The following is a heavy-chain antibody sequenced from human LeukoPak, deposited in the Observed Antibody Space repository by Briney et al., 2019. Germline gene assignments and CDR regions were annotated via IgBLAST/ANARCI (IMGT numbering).Heavy chain of an antibody. V-gene: IGHV3-11*01. CDR3: ARDPSLVGATQYYFDY. CDR1: GFTFSDYY. Sequence: GGSLRLSCAASGFTFSDYYMSWIRQAPGKGLEWVSYISSNGSTIYYADTVKGRFTISRNNAKNSLYLQMNRLRAEDTAVYYCARDPSLVGATQYYFDYWGQGTLVTVSS. D-gene: IGHD1-26*01. CDR2: ISSNGSTI. J-gene: IGHJ4*02.